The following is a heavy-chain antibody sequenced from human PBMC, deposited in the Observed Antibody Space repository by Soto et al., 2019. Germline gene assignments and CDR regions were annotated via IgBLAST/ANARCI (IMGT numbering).Heavy chain of an antibody. CDR2: IFSNDEK. CDR1: GFSLSNARMG. J-gene: IGHJ4*02. D-gene: IGHD1-26*01. CDR3: ARMGGSYKTFDY. V-gene: IGHV2-26*01. Sequence: QVTLKESGPVLVKPTETLTLTCTVSGFSLSNARMGVSWIRQPPGKALEWLAHIFSNDEKSYSTSLKSRLTISKDTSKSQVVLTMTNMDPVDTATYYCARMGGSYKTFDYWGQGTLVTVSS.